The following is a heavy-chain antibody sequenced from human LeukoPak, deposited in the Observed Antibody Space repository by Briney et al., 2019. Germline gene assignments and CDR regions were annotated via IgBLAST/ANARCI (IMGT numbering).Heavy chain of an antibody. Sequence: PSETLSLTCTVSGGPISGHYWTWIRQPPGKGLEWIGYIHYSGRTDYNPSLKSRVTISVDTSKGQFSLKLTSVSAADTAVYYCARVSGDPETTDAPDIWGQGTMVTVSS. CDR2: IHYSGRT. J-gene: IGHJ3*02. CDR1: GGPISGHY. V-gene: IGHV4-59*11. D-gene: IGHD1/OR15-1a*01. CDR3: ARVSGDPETTDAPDI.